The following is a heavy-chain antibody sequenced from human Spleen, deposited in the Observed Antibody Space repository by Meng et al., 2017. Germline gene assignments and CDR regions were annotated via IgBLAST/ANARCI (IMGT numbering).Heavy chain of an antibody. CDR3: ARENSDFWKGYSIDY. CDR1: GFTFSDYW. Sequence: GESLKISCAASGFTFSDYWMSWVRQAPGKGLEWVANIKQDGSEKYHVDSVKGRFTISRDNAKNSLYLQMNSLRAEDTALYYCARENSDFWKGYSIDYWGQGTLVTVSS. CDR2: IKQDGSEK. J-gene: IGHJ4*02. V-gene: IGHV3-7*01. D-gene: IGHD3-3*01.